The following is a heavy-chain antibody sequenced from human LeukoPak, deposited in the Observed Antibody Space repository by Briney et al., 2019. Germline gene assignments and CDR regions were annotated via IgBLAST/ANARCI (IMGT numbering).Heavy chain of an antibody. D-gene: IGHD6-19*01. J-gene: IGHJ5*02. Sequence: SETLSLTCAVSGYSLSSGYYWGWIRQPPGKGLEGIGSIYHSGSTYYNPSLKSRVTISVDTSKNQFSLKLSSVTAVDAAVYYCARQLGSGWYNLFDPWGRGTLVTVSS. CDR3: ARQLGSGWYNLFDP. CDR1: GYSLSSGYY. CDR2: IYHSGST. V-gene: IGHV4-38-2*01.